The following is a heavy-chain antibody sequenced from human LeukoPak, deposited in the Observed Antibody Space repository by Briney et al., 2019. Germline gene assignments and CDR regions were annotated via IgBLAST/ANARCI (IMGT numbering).Heavy chain of an antibody. CDR1: GFTFSGFS. Sequence: GGSLRLSSAASGFTFSGFSMNWGRQAPGKGLEWVSSIGTSSSYIYYADSVKGRFTISRDNAKNSLYLQMNSLRAEDTAVYYCARAIAVAGTDWYFDLWGRGTLVTVSS. CDR3: ARAIAVAGTDWYFDL. V-gene: IGHV3-21*01. J-gene: IGHJ2*01. CDR2: IGTSSSYI. D-gene: IGHD6-19*01.